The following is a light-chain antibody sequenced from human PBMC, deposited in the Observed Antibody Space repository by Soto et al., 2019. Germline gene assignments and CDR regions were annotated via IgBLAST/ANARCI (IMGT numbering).Light chain of an antibody. J-gene: IGLJ2*01. CDR2: HNN. V-gene: IGLV1-40*01. CDR3: QSYDSSLSVVV. CDR1: SSNIGAGYD. Sequence: QSVLTQPPSVSGAPGHRVTISCTGSSSNIGAGYDVHWYHQLPGTAPKLLIYHNNNRPSGVPDRFSGSKSGTSASLAITGLQAEDEADYYCQSYDSSLSVVVFGGGTKVTVL.